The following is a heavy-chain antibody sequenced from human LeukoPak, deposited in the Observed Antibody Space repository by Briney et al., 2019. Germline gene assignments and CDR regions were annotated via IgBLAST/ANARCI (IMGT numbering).Heavy chain of an antibody. Sequence: GGSVRLSCAASGFTFSDYYMSWIRQAPGKGLEWVSYISSSGSTIYYADSVKGRFTISRDNAKNSLYLQMNSLRAEDTAVYYCARDYYSSGYHYFDYWGQGTLVTVSS. V-gene: IGHV3-11*01. CDR2: ISSSGSTI. CDR3: ARDYYSSGYHYFDY. CDR1: GFTFSDYY. J-gene: IGHJ4*02. D-gene: IGHD3-22*01.